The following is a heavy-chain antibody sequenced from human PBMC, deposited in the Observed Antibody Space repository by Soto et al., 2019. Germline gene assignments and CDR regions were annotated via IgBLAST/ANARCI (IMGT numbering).Heavy chain of an antibody. Sequence: SETLSLTCTVSVGSISSGDYYCSWIRQPPGKGLEWIGYIYYSGSTYYNPSLKSRVTISVDTSKNQFSLKLSSVTAADTAVYYCARHDVSYGDYAWFDPWGQGTLVTVSS. J-gene: IGHJ5*02. CDR3: ARHDVSYGDYAWFDP. CDR1: VGSISSGDYY. CDR2: IYYSGST. D-gene: IGHD4-17*01. V-gene: IGHV4-30-4*01.